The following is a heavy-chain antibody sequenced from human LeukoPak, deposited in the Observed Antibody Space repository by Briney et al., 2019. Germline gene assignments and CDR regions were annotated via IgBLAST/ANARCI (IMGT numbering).Heavy chain of an antibody. Sequence: GGSLRLSCAASGFTVSSNYMNWVRQTPGKGLEWVSSISSTSSYIYYADSAKGRFTISRDNAKNSLYLQMHSLGAEDTAVYYCARDRSSDWHFDYWGQGTLVTVSS. CDR1: GFTVSSNY. J-gene: IGHJ4*02. D-gene: IGHD6-19*01. CDR3: ARDRSSDWHFDY. CDR2: ISSTSSYI. V-gene: IGHV3-21*06.